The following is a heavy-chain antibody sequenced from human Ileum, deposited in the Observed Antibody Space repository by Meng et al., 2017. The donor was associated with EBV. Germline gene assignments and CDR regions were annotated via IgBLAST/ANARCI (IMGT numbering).Heavy chain of an antibody. D-gene: IGHD1-14*01. J-gene: IGHJ4*02. V-gene: IGHV4-4*02. Sequence: QVLLQASGPGLVKPSATLSLTCAVSGGSISSSNVWSWVRQPPGKGLEWIGKIYHSGITIYNPSLKSRVTMSVDNSKNQFSLKLNSMTAADTAVYYCARDPTGGEDHQRVWGQGTLVTVSS. CDR1: GGSISSSNV. CDR3: ARDPTGGEDHQRV. CDR2: IYHSGIT.